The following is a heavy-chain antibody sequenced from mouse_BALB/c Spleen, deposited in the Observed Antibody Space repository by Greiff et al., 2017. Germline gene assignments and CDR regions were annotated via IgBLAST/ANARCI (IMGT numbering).Heavy chain of an antibody. V-gene: IGHV5-6*01. J-gene: IGHJ2*01. CDR2: ISSGGSYT. Sequence: EVNVVESGGDLVKPGGSLKLSCAASGFTFSSYGMSWVRQTPDKRLEWVATISSGGSYTYYPDSVKGRFTISRDNAKNTLYLQMSSLKSEDTAMYYCARHWNDYWGQGTTLTVSS. CDR1: GFTFSSYG. CDR3: ARHWNDY.